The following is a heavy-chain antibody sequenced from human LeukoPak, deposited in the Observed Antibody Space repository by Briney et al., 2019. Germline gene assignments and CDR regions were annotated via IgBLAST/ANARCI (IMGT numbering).Heavy chain of an antibody. D-gene: IGHD1-1*01. CDR2: INPNSSGT. Sequence: GASVKVSCKASGYTFTGYYMHWVRQAPGQGLEWMGWINPNSSGTNYAQKLQGRVTMTRDTSISTAYMELSRLRSDDTAVYYCATNWETYYFDYWGQGTLVTVSS. V-gene: IGHV1-2*02. J-gene: IGHJ4*02. CDR3: ATNWETYYFDY. CDR1: GYTFTGYY.